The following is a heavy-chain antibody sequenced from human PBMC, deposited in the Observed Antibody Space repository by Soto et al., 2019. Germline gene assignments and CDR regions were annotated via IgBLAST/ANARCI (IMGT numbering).Heavy chain of an antibody. Sequence: PGGSLRLSCAASGFTFSSYGMHWVRQAPGKGLEWVAVISYDGSNKYYADSVKGRFTISRDNSKNTLYLQMNSLRAEDMAVYYCAKDPYTGISGIDYWGQGALVTVSS. CDR1: GFTFSSYG. CDR3: AKDPYTGISGIDY. J-gene: IGHJ4*02. D-gene: IGHD2-2*02. CDR2: ISYDGSNK. V-gene: IGHV3-30*18.